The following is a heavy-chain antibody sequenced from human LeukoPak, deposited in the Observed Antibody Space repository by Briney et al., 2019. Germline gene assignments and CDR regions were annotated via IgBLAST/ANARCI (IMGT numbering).Heavy chain of an antibody. CDR3: ATGSAGRPNFDY. CDR1: VYTLTQLS. Sequence: ASVKVSCKVCVYTLTQLSMHWVRQAPGKGLGWMGGFDPEDGATIYTQKLQRRVTMTEDTSTDTPYMELSSLRSEDTAVYYCATGSAGRPNFDYWGQGTLVTVSS. J-gene: IGHJ4*02. CDR2: FDPEDGAT. V-gene: IGHV1-24*01. D-gene: IGHD6-19*01.